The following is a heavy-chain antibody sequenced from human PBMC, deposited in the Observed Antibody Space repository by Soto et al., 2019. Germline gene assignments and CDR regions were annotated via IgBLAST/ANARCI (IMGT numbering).Heavy chain of an antibody. Sequence: EVQLAETGGGLIQPGGSLRLSCAASGFSVSSNYMSWVRQAPGKGLEWVSLINSGSNTFYADSVKGRFTISRDNSKNTLYLQMNSLRPDDTAVYYCARVVAAAGTWGQGTLVTVSS. CDR2: INSGSNT. J-gene: IGHJ5*02. CDR1: GFSVSSNY. CDR3: ARVVAAAGT. D-gene: IGHD6-13*01. V-gene: IGHV3-53*02.